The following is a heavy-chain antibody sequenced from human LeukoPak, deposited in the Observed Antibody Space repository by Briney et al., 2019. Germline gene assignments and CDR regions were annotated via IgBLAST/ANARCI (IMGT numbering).Heavy chain of an antibody. CDR3: ARGVAIGVVYIDY. D-gene: IGHD3-3*01. CDR1: GGSFSGYY. Sequence: SETLSLTCAVYGGSFSGYYWSWIRQPPGKGLEWIGEINHSGSTNYNPSLKSRVTISVDTSKNQFSLKLSSVTAADAAVYYCARGVAIGVVYIDYWGQGTLVTVSS. J-gene: IGHJ4*02. CDR2: INHSGST. V-gene: IGHV4-34*01.